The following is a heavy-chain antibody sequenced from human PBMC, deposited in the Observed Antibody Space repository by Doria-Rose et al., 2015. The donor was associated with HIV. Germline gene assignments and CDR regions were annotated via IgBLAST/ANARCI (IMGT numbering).Heavy chain of an antibody. CDR1: GVSLSSPGMG. CDR3: ARIKSSRWYHKYYFDF. J-gene: IGHJ4*02. CDR2: IFSDDER. Sequence: SGPVLVKPTETLTLTCTVSGVSLSSPGMGVSWIRQPPGKALEWLANIFSDDERSYITSLKSRLTISRGTSKSQVVLTMTDMDPVDTATYYCARIKSSRWYHKYYFDFWGQGTPVIVS. D-gene: IGHD6-13*01. V-gene: IGHV2-26*01.